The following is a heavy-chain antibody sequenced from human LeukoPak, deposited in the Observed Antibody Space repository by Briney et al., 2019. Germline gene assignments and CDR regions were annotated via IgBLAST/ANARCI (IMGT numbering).Heavy chain of an antibody. CDR1: GYTFTSYD. CDR3: ARRDSSGYYAL. Sequence: ASVKVSCKASGYTFTSYDINWVRQATGQGLEWMGWISAYNGNTNYAQKLQGRVTMTTDTSTSTAYMELRSLRSDDTAVYYCARRDSSGYYALWGQGTLVTVSS. D-gene: IGHD3-22*01. J-gene: IGHJ4*02. V-gene: IGHV1-18*01. CDR2: ISAYNGNT.